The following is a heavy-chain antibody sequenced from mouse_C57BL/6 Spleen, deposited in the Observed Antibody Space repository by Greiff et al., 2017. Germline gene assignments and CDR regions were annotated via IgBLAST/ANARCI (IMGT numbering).Heavy chain of an antibody. V-gene: IGHV1-54*01. J-gene: IGHJ2*01. CDR2: INPGSGGT. CDR1: GYAFTNYL. Sequence: QVQLQQSGAELVRPGPSVKVSCKASGYAFTNYLLEWVKQRPGQGLEWIGVINPGSGGTNYNENFKGKATLTADKSSSTAYMQLSSLTSEDSAVLFCARGADYWGQGTTLTVSS. CDR3: ARGADY.